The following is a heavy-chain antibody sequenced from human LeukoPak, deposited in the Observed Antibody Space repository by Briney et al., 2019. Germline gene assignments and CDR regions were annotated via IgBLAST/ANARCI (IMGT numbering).Heavy chain of an antibody. CDR3: ARDIEYYYDSSGYTDAFDI. V-gene: IGHV3-66*01. D-gene: IGHD3-22*01. CDR1: GFTVSSNY. Sequence: GGSLRLSCAASGFTVSSNYMSWVRQAPGKGLEWVSVIYSGGSTYYADSVKGRFTISRDNSKNTLYLQMNSLRAEDTAVYYCARDIEYYYDSSGYTDAFDIWGQGTMVTVSS. CDR2: IYSGGST. J-gene: IGHJ3*02.